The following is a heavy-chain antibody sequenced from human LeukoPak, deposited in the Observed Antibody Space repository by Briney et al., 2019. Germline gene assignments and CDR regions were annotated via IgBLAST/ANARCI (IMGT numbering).Heavy chain of an antibody. CDR1: GGSFSGYY. CDR2: VHYSGNS. CDR3: ARGGWSLDY. V-gene: IGHV4-59*01. Sequence: SETLSLTRAVYGGSFSGYYWSWIRQPPGKGLEWIGYVHYSGNSNFNPSLKSRVTMSLAASENQLSLKVTSVTAADTAVYYCARGGWSLDYWGQGTLVTVSS. J-gene: IGHJ4*02.